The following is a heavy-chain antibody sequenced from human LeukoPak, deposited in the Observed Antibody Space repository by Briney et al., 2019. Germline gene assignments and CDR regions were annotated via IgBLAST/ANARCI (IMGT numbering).Heavy chain of an antibody. CDR2: ISSSGSTM. CDR1: GFTFSSYE. CDR3: ARSPAGANYYLDV. Sequence: GGSLRLSCAASGFTFSSYEMNWVRQAPGKGLEWVSYISSSGSTMYYADSVKGRFTISRDNAKNSLSLQMNSLRAEDTAVYYCARSPAGANYYLDVWGKGTTVTISS. J-gene: IGHJ6*03. D-gene: IGHD1-14*01. V-gene: IGHV3-48*03.